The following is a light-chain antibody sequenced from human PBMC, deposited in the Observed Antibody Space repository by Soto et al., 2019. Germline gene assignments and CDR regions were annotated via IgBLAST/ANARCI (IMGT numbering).Light chain of an antibody. CDR2: AAS. Sequence: DIQMTQSPSSLSASVGDRVTITCRASQTISSSLNWYQQKPGKAPKLLIYAASSLQSGVPSRFSGSGSGTDFTLTISSLQPEDFATYYCQHTYTMPLAFGGGTRWISN. CDR3: QHTYTMPLA. V-gene: IGKV1-39*01. CDR1: QTISSS. J-gene: IGKJ4*01.